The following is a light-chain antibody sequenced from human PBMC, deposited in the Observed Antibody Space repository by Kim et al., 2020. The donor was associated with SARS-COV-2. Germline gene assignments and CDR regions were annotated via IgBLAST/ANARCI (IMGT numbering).Light chain of an antibody. Sequence: VDLGQTVRSTCQGDSLRSYYATWDQQKPGQAPILVIYGKNNRPSGIPDRFSGSSSGNTASLTITGTQAGDEADYYCNSRDSNNNVLFGGGTQLTVL. CDR3: NSRDSNNNVL. CDR1: SLRSYY. V-gene: IGLV3-19*01. J-gene: IGLJ2*01. CDR2: GKN.